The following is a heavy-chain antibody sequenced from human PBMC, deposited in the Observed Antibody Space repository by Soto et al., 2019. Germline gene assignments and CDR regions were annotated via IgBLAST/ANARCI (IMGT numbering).Heavy chain of an antibody. CDR1: GFTFSSYA. CDR3: AKGSDYYGSGSLGDYFDY. J-gene: IGHJ4*02. D-gene: IGHD3-10*01. Sequence: GGSLRLSCAASGFTFSSYAMSWVRQAPGKGLEWVSAISGSGGSTSYADSVKGRFTISRDNSKNTLYLQMNSLRAEDTAVYYCAKGSDYYGSGSLGDYFDYWGQGTLVTVSS. CDR2: ISGSGGST. V-gene: IGHV3-23*01.